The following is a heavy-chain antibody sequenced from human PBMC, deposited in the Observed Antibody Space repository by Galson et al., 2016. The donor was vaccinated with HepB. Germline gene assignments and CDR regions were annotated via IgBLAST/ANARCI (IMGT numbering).Heavy chain of an antibody. V-gene: IGHV4-59*01. D-gene: IGHD3-16*01. J-gene: IGHJ5*02. Sequence: SETLSLTCTVSAGSITNYYWAWIRQPPGKGLESIGYIYSSGSTNYNSSFKSRATMSVDTSKNQFSLKLKSVTAADTAVYYCARAGNYDLLFLDPWGQGTVVIVSS. CDR1: AGSITNYY. CDR3: ARAGNYDLLFLDP. CDR2: IYSSGST.